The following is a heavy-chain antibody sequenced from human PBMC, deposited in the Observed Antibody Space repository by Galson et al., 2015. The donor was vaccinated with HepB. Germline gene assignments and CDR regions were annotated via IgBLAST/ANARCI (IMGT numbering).Heavy chain of an antibody. Sequence: SLRLSCAASGVTIPSYSMNWVRQAPGKGLEWLAYISAGSTTIFYADSVKGRFTISRDNAKNFLYLHMNSLRGEDTAVYYCSRNTSAYDYYNLHVWGHGTPVTV. CDR2: ISAGSTTI. D-gene: IGHD2-2*02. J-gene: IGHJ6*02. CDR1: GVTIPSYS. V-gene: IGHV3-48*01. CDR3: SRNTSAYDYYNLHV.